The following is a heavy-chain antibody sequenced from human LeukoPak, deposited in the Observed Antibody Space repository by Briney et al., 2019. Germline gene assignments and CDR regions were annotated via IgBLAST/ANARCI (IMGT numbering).Heavy chain of an antibody. J-gene: IGHJ5*02. CDR3: ARAVSFVGTRYFDWPIPSDWFDP. CDR1: GGSISSGSYY. V-gene: IGHV4-61*02. CDR2: IYTSGST. Sequence: SETLSLTCTVSGGSISSGSYYWSWIRQPAGKGLEWIRRIYTSGSTNYNPSLKSRVTISVDTSKNQFSLKLSSVTAADTAVYYCARAVSFVGTRYFDWPIPSDWFDPWGQGTLVTVSS. D-gene: IGHD3-9*01.